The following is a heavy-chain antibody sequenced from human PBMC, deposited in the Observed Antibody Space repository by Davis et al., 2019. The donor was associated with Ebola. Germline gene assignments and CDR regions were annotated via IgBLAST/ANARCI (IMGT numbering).Heavy chain of an antibody. CDR1: GVSITGYY. CDR3: ARRDRGYSYGFES. D-gene: IGHD5-18*01. Sequence: SETLSLTCTVSGVSITGYYWSWIRQPPGMGLEWIGYIYYSGSTNYNPSLKSRVTISVDTSKNQFSLKLSSVTAADTAVYYCARRDRGYSYGFESWGQGTLVTVSS. CDR2: IYYSGST. J-gene: IGHJ5*01. V-gene: IGHV4-59*01.